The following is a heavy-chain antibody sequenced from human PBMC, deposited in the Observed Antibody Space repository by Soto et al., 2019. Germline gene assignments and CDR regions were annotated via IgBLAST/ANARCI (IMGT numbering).Heavy chain of an antibody. V-gene: IGHV3-53*01. CDR1: GFTVSSNY. D-gene: IGHD6-6*01. CDR2: IYSGGST. CDR3: VRPHGRIAARSWGWCDP. Sequence: GGSLRLSCAASGFTVSSNYMSWVRQAPGKGLEWVSVIYSGGSTYYADSVKGRFTISKDNSRNTLYLQMNSRGAEDTAVYYCVRPHGRIAARSWGWCDPWGQGTLVTVSS. J-gene: IGHJ5*02.